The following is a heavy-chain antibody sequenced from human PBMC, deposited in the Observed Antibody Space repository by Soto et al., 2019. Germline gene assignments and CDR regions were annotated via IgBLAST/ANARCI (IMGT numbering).Heavy chain of an antibody. J-gene: IGHJ2*01. CDR1: GGSFSGYY. Sequence: QVQLQQWGAGLLKPSETLSLTCAVYGGSFSGYYWSWIRQPPGKGLEWIGEITHSGGTNYNPSLKSRVTISVDPSKSQFSLKLRSVTAADTAVYYCARDVMANNRYHWYFDLWGRGSLVTVSS. V-gene: IGHV4-34*01. D-gene: IGHD2-8*01. CDR2: ITHSGGT. CDR3: ARDVMANNRYHWYFDL.